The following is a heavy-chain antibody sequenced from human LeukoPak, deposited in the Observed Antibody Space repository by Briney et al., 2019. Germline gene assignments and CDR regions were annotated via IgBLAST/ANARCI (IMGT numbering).Heavy chain of an antibody. J-gene: IGHJ4*02. CDR3: ARVGVNYGDYFLAKSSPGPKFDY. D-gene: IGHD4-17*01. Sequence: SETLSLTCTVSSASITSSPYYWSWIRQPPGKGLEWIGEINHSGSTNYNPSLKSRVTISVDTSKNQFSLKLSSVTAADTAVYYCARVGVNYGDYFLAKSSPGPKFDYWGQGTLVTVSS. CDR1: SASITSSPYY. V-gene: IGHV4-39*07. CDR2: INHSGST.